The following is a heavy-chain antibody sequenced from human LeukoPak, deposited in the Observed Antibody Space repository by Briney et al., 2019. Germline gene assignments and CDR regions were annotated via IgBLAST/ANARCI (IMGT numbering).Heavy chain of an antibody. CDR1: GGSFSGYY. V-gene: IGHV4-34*01. CDR2: INHSGST. Sequence: SETLSLTCAVYGGSFSGYYWSWIRQPPGKGLEWIGEINHSGSTNYNPSLKSRVTISVDTSKNQFSLKLSSVTAADTAVYYCARRNFDWLLHRGEYFQHWGQGTLVTVSS. J-gene: IGHJ1*01. D-gene: IGHD3-9*01. CDR3: ARRNFDWLLHRGEYFQH.